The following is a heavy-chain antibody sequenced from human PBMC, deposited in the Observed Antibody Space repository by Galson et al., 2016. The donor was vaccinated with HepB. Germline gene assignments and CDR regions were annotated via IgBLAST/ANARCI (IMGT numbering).Heavy chain of an antibody. Sequence: SVKVSCKVSGYGITDLSMHWVRQSPEKGLEWMGGFDGESAETMYAKKFRGRVTMTEDTSTGTAYMELSRLRSEDTAVYYCAAVVDFWSGYRFDHWGQGTLVTVSS. CDR1: GYGITDLS. D-gene: IGHD3-3*01. CDR2: FDGESAET. CDR3: AAVVDFWSGYRFDH. J-gene: IGHJ4*02. V-gene: IGHV1-24*01.